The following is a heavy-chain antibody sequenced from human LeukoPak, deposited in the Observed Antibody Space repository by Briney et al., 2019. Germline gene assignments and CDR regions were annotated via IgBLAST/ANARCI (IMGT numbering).Heavy chain of an antibody. V-gene: IGHV3-53*01. CDR3: AAHGRYSYGYGY. J-gene: IGHJ4*02. CDR2: IYSGGST. D-gene: IGHD5-18*01. Sequence: PGGSLRLSCAASGFTFSSYAMSWVRQAPGKGLEWVSVIYSGGSTYYADSVKGRFTISRDNSKNTLYLQMNSLRAEDTAVYYCAAHGRYSYGYGYWGQGTLVTVSS. CDR1: GFTFSSYA.